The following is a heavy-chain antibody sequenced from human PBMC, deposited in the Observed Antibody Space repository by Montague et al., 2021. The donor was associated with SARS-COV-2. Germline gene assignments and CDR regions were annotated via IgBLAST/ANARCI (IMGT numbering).Heavy chain of an antibody. CDR3: ARLVETYYYSYDMDV. V-gene: IGHV4-39*01. J-gene: IGHJ6*02. Sequence: SETLSLTCTVSGGSISSSSYYWGWIRQPPGKGLEWIGSIYYSGSTYYNPSLKSRVTISVDTSKNQFSLKLSSVTAADTAVYYCARLVETYYYSYDMDVWGQGTTVTVSS. CDR1: GGSISSSSYY. CDR2: IYYSGST. D-gene: IGHD4-23*01.